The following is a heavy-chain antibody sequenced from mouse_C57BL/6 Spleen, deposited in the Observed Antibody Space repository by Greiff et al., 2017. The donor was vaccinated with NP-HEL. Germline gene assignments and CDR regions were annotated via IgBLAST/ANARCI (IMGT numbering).Heavy chain of an antibody. J-gene: IGHJ1*03. CDR1: GYTFTSYW. CDR2: IDPSDSYT. D-gene: IGHD1-1*01. Sequence: QVQLQQSGAELVRPGTSVKLSCKASGYTFTSYWMHWVKQRPGQGLEWIGVIDPSDSYTNYNQKFKGKATLTVDTSSSTAYMQLSSLTSDDSAVYYCARITTVVATEYFDVWGTGTTVTVSS. V-gene: IGHV1-59*01. CDR3: ARITTVVATEYFDV.